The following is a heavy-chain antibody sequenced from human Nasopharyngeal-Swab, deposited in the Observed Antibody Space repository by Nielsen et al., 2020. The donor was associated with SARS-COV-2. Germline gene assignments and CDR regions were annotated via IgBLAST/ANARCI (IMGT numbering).Heavy chain of an antibody. CDR3: AIGAAVGTLFHGMDV. Sequence: GGSLRLSCAPSGYRFTDYCIAWVRQAPGNGLECMGTIFPGDSDTRYSPSFEGSVTISVDQSITTAYLHWTSLKASDTAKYYCAIGAAVGTLFHGMDVWGQGTMVTVSS. J-gene: IGHJ6*02. CDR1: GYRFTDYC. V-gene: IGHV5-51*01. CDR2: IFPGDSDT. D-gene: IGHD1-26*01.